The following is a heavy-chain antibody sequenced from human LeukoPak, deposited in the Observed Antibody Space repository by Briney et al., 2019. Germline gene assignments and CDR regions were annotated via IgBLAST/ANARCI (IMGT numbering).Heavy chain of an antibody. Sequence: GGSXXPYYWSWIRQPPGKGLEWIGYTYSSGSTNSNPSLKRRVTISVDTSKNQFSLKLSSVTAAATAVYYCAXXXXPXXXXIWGQGXMXTVSS. CDR3: AXXXXPXXXXI. CDR2: TYSSGST. CDR1: GGSXXPYY. V-gene: IGHV4-59*12. J-gene: IGHJ3*02.